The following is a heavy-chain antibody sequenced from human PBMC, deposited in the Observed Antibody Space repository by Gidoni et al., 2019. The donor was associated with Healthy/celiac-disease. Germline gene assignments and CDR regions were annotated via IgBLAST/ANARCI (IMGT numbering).Heavy chain of an antibody. CDR3: AREPTSGFGELRVWYFDL. CDR1: GGSFSGYY. CDR2: INHSGST. D-gene: IGHD3-10*01. Sequence: QVQLQQWGAGLLKPSETLSLTCAVYGGSFSGYYWRWIRQPPGKGLEWIGEINHSGSTNYNPSLKSRVTISVDTSKNQFSLKLSSVTAADTAVYYCAREPTSGFGELRVWYFDLWGRGTLVTVSS. V-gene: IGHV4-34*01. J-gene: IGHJ2*01.